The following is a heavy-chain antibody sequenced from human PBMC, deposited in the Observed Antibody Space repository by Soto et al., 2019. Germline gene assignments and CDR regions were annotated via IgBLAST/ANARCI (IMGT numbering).Heavy chain of an antibody. CDR2: IYYSGST. Sequence: QVQLQESGPGLVKPSETLSLTCTVSGGSISSYYWSWIRQPPGKGLEWIGYIYYSGSTKYNPSLKXRXTXXVDTSKNQFSLKLSSVTAADTAVYYCARHVRYYSQGEWFDPWGQGTLVTVSS. J-gene: IGHJ5*02. D-gene: IGHD3-10*01. V-gene: IGHV4-59*08. CDR3: ARHVRYYSQGEWFDP. CDR1: GGSISSYY.